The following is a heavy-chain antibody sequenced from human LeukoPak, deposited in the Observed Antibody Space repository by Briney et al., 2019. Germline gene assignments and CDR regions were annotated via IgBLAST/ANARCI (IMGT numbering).Heavy chain of an antibody. CDR3: AKGRTVEDY. J-gene: IGHJ4*02. CDR2: IRSDGSNK. D-gene: IGHD6-19*01. Sequence: PGGSMRLSCAASGFTLSSNGMHWVRQAPGKGLEWVAFIRSDGSNKYYADSVKGRFTISRDNSKNTLYLQMDSLRAEDTAVYYCAKGRTVEDYWGQGTLVTVSS. CDR1: GFTLSSNG. V-gene: IGHV3-30*02.